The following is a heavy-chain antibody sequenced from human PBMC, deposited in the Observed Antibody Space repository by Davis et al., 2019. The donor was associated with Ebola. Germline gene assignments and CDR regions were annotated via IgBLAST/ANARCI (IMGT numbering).Heavy chain of an antibody. CDR2: IYPGDSDT. D-gene: IGHD5-18*01. CDR3: ARHLSYGDYFDY. Sequence: GESLKISCKGSGYRFNNDWVGWVRQMPGKGLEWMGIIYPGDSDTRYSPSFQGQVTISADKSISTAYLQWSSLKASDTAMYYCARHLSYGDYFDYWGQGTLVTVSS. CDR1: GYRFNNDW. J-gene: IGHJ4*02. V-gene: IGHV5-51*01.